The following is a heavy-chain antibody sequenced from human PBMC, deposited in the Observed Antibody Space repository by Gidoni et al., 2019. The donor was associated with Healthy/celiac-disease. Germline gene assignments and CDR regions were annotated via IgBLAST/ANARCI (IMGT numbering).Heavy chain of an antibody. J-gene: IGHJ4*02. CDR3: ARVTMVRGVIGFDY. D-gene: IGHD3-10*01. CDR1: GYSISSGYY. Sequence: QVQLQESGPGLVKPSETLSLTCTVSGYSISSGYYWGWIRQPPGKGLEWIGSIYHSGSTYYNPSLKSRVTISVDTSKNQFSLKLSSVTAADTAVYYCARVTMVRGVIGFDYWGQGTLVTVSS. CDR2: IYHSGST. V-gene: IGHV4-38-2*02.